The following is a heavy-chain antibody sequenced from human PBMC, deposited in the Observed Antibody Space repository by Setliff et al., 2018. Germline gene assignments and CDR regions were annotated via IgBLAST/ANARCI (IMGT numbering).Heavy chain of an antibody. CDR1: GFTFSRYA. CDR2: ISSTGIPI. J-gene: IGHJ4*02. V-gene: IGHV3-64*04. CDR3: AKPQVELRWGFES. D-gene: IGHD1-7*01. Sequence: PGGSLRLSCSASGFTFSRYAMHWVRQAPRKGLESVSAISSTGIPIYYADSVKARFTISRDGSKNTLYLQMTSLRAEDTAVYYCAKPQVELRWGFESWGQGTPVTVSS.